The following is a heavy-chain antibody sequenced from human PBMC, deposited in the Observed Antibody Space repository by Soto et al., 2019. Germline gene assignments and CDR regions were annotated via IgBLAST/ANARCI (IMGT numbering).Heavy chain of an antibody. CDR1: GFTFSSYA. D-gene: IGHD3-22*01. Sequence: GGSLRLSCAASGFTFSSYAMSWVRQAPGKGLEWVSAISGSIYYNPSLKSRATMSIDTAGNQFSLKVSSVTVADTAVYYCARDLDGLHDDTSGPFPRPGWGQGTLVTVSS. CDR2: ISGSI. CDR3: ARDLDGLHDDTSGPFPRPG. V-gene: IGHV3-23*02. J-gene: IGHJ1*01.